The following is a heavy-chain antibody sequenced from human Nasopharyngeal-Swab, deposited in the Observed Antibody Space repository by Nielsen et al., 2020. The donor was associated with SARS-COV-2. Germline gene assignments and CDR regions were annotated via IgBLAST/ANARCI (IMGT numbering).Heavy chain of an antibody. CDR2: IDPSDSYS. V-gene: IGHV5-10-1*01. CDR3: VGHSSTGTYAFAN. J-gene: IGHJ4*02. Sequence: GESLKISCKASGYRFATYWITWVRQMSGKGLEWMGRIDPSDSYSMYSPSFQGHVTFSADKSTSTAFLEWSSLKASDTAMYYCVGHSSTGTYAFANWGQGTLVTVSS. CDR1: GYRFATYW. D-gene: IGHD1-1*01.